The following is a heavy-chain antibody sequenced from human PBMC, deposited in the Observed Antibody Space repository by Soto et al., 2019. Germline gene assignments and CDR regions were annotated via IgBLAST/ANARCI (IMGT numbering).Heavy chain of an antibody. J-gene: IGHJ4*02. Sequence: SETLSLTCTVSGGSISSARYYWTWLRQHPGKGLEWIGYIYYSGSTYYNPSLKSRVIISLDTSKNQFSLKLSSVTAADTAVYYCARERTMIRGAEIDYWGQGILVTVSS. V-gene: IGHV4-31*02. CDR2: IYYSGST. D-gene: IGHD3-10*01. CDR3: ARERTMIRGAEIDY. CDR1: GGSISSARYY.